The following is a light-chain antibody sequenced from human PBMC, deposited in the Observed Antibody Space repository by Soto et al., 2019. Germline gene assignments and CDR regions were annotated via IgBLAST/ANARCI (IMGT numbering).Light chain of an antibody. CDR2: EGS. Sequence: QSVLTQPASVSGSPGQSITISCTGTSSDVGTYNLVSWYQQHPGKAPKLMIYEGSKRPSGVSNRFSASKSGNTASLTISGLQAEDEADYYCCSYAGSSTLVLFGGGTKLTVL. CDR3: CSYAGSSTLVL. J-gene: IGLJ2*01. CDR1: SSDVGTYNL. V-gene: IGLV2-23*01.